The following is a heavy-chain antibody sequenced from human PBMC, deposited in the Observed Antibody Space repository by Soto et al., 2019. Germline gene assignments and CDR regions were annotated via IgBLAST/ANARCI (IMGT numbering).Heavy chain of an antibody. J-gene: IGHJ4*02. Sequence: EVQLVESGGGSVQPGGYLRLSCVASGITFTNYWMHWVRQVPGKGLVWVARVESDGRGTRYADFEKGRFTISRDNAKNPRYHQMNSLRVEDTAMYYCGTVFEHWGQGIPVTVSS. V-gene: IGHV3-74*01. CDR3: GTVFEH. CDR2: VESDGRGT. CDR1: GITFTNYW.